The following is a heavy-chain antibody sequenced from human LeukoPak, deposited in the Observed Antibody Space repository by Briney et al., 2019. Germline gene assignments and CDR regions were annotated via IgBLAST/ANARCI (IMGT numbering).Heavy chain of an antibody. CDR1: GFTFRNYY. CDR2: ISYDGSNK. CDR3: ANARSGALDY. J-gene: IGHJ4*02. Sequence: GGSLRLSCAASGFTFRNYYMHWVRQAPGKGLEWVAVISYDGSNKYYADSVKGRFTISRDNSKNTLYLQMNSLRAEDTAVYYCANARSGALDYWGQGTLVTVSS. D-gene: IGHD3-10*01. V-gene: IGHV3-30*18.